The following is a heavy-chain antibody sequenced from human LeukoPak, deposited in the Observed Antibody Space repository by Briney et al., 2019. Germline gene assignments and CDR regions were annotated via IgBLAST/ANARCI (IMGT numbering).Heavy chain of an antibody. V-gene: IGHV1-24*01. CDR1: GCTLTELS. J-gene: IGHJ4*02. Sequence: ASVKVSCKVSGCTLTELSMHWVRQAPGKGLEWMGGFDPEDGETIYAQKFQGRVTMTEDTSTDTAYMELSSLRSEDTAVYYCATSPRWETIPVYWGQGTLVTVSS. CDR2: FDPEDGET. CDR3: ATSPRWETIPVY. D-gene: IGHD1-26*01.